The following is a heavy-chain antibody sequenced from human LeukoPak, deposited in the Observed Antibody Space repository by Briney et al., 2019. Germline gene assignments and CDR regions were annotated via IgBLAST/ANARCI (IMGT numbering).Heavy chain of an antibody. CDR1: GYTFTGYY. CDR3: ARRGSSSWYYYFDY. V-gene: IGHV1-2*06. Sequence: ASVKVSCKASGYTFTGYYMHWVRQAPGQGLEWMGRINPNSGSTNYAQKFQGRVTMTRDTSISTAYMELSRLRSDDTAVYYCARRGSSSWYYYFDYWGQGTLVTVSS. CDR2: INPNSGST. D-gene: IGHD6-13*01. J-gene: IGHJ4*02.